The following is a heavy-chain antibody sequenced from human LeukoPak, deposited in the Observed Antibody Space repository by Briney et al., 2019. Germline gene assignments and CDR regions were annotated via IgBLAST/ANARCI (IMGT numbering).Heavy chain of an antibody. D-gene: IGHD4-11*01. V-gene: IGHV3-23*01. CDR1: GFPLRNYA. J-gene: IGHJ4*02. CDR3: VKAGDYSYFDY. CDR2: ISGSDGST. Sequence: GTSLRLSCAASGFPLRNYALTWVRQAPGKGLEWVSAISGSDGSTYYADSVKGRFTISRDNSKNTLYLQMNSLRAEDTAVYYCVKAGDYSYFDYWGQGTLVTVSS.